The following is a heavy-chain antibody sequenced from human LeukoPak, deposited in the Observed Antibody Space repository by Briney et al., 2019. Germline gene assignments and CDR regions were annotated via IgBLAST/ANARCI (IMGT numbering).Heavy chain of an antibody. J-gene: IGHJ4*02. V-gene: IGHV3-23*01. CDR1: GFTFSSYA. CDR2: ISGSGGST. Sequence: GGSLRLSCAASGFTFSSYAMSWVRQAPGKGLEWVSVISGSGGSTYYADSVKGRFTISRDNSKNTLYLQMNSLRAEDTAVYYCAKDYCSGSSCYSGLDFWGQGALATVSS. CDR3: AKDYCSGSSCYSGLDF. D-gene: IGHD2-15*01.